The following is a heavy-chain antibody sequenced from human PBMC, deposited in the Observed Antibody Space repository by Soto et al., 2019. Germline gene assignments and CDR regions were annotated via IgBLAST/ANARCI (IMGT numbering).Heavy chain of an antibody. D-gene: IGHD3-16*01. J-gene: IGHJ4*02. V-gene: IGHV3-48*03. CDR1: GFSFNTYE. CDR2: ISSSGSTI. CDR3: ANAGGCDY. Sequence: EVQLVESGGGLVQPGGSLRLSCAASGFSFNTYEMNWVRQAPGKGLEWVSYISSSGSTIYYADSVKGRFTVSRDNCKNSLYLQMNSLRAADTAFYYCANAGGCDYWGQGTQVTVSS.